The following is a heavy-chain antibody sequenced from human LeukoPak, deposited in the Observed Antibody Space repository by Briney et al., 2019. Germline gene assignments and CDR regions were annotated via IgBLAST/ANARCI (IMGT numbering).Heavy chain of an antibody. Sequence: SETLSLTCTVSGGSVSSHYWTWIRQPAGKGLEWIGRIYTSGSTNYNPSLKSRVTMSVDTAKNQFSLKLSSVTAADTAVYYCARLPADWDFWSGYYTPKYFDYWGQGTLVTVSS. CDR2: IYTSGST. V-gene: IGHV4-4*07. CDR1: GGSVSSHY. D-gene: IGHD3-3*01. J-gene: IGHJ4*02. CDR3: ARLPADWDFWSGYYTPKYFDY.